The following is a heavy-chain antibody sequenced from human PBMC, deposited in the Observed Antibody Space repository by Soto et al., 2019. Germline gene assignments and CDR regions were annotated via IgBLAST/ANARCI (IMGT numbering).Heavy chain of an antibody. CDR1: GFTFTSSA. J-gene: IGHJ4*02. Sequence: ASVKVSCKASGFTFTSSAVQWVRQARGQRLEWIGWIVVGSGNTNYAQKFQERVTITRDMSTSTAYMELSSLRSEDTAVYYCAALANYGSGSFTFDYWGQGTLVTVS. D-gene: IGHD3-10*01. CDR3: AALANYGSGSFTFDY. V-gene: IGHV1-58*01. CDR2: IVVGSGNT.